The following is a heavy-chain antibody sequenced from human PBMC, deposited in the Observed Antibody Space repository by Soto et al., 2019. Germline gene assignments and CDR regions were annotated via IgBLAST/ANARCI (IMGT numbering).Heavy chain of an antibody. CDR3: ATLPVRGVSPRGFSWFDP. Sequence: GASVKVSCKVSGYTLTELSMHWVRQAPGKGLEWMGDFDPEDGETIYAQKFQGRVTMTEDTSTDTAYMELSSLRSEDTALYYCATLPVRGVSPRGFSWFDPWGQGTLVTVSS. J-gene: IGHJ5*02. CDR1: GYTLTELS. V-gene: IGHV1-24*01. D-gene: IGHD3-10*01. CDR2: FDPEDGET.